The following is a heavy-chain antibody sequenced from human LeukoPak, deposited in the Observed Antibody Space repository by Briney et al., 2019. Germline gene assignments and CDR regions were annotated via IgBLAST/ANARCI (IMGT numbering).Heavy chain of an antibody. J-gene: IGHJ5*02. CDR2: IYYSGST. CDR1: GGSISNYY. D-gene: IGHD3-10*01. V-gene: IGHV4-59*12. CDR3: ARVWFGELHRWFDP. Sequence: SETLSLTCTVSGGSISNYYWSWIRQPPGKGLEWIGYIYYSGSTNYNPSLKSRVTISVDTSKNQFSLKLSSVTAADTAVYYCARVWFGELHRWFDPWGQGTLVTVSP.